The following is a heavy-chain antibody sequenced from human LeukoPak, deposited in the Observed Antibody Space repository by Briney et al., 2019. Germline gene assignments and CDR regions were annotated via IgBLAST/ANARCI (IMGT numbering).Heavy chain of an antibody. D-gene: IGHD6-19*01. Sequence: SETLSLTCAVSGGSISSGGYSWSWIRQPPGKGLEWIGYIYHSGSTYYNPSLKSRVTISVDRSKNQFSLKLSSVTAADTAVYYCARRIAAVAGHYFDYWGQGTLVTVSS. J-gene: IGHJ4*02. CDR3: ARRIAAVAGHYFDY. CDR1: GGSISSGGYS. CDR2: IYHSGST. V-gene: IGHV4-30-2*01.